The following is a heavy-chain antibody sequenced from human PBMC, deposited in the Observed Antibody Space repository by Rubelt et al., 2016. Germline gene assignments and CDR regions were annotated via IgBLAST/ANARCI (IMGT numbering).Heavy chain of an antibody. V-gene: IGHV4-30-2*01. Sequence: QLQLQESGSGLVKPSQTLSLTCAVSGGSISSGGYSWSWIRQPPGKGLEWIGYIYHSGSTYYNPSLNGRVTISVDRSKNQFALKLSSVTAADTAVYYCARVVIPRNWFDPWGQGTLVTVSS. CDR2: IYHSGST. J-gene: IGHJ5*02. CDR3: ARVVIPRNWFDP. CDR1: GGSISSGGYS. D-gene: IGHD3-22*01.